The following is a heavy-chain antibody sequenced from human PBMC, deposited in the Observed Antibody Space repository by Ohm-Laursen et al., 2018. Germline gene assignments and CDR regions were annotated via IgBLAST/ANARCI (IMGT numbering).Heavy chain of an antibody. Sequence: GSLRLSCAASGFTFSSYSMNWVRQAPGKGLEWVSSISSSSSYIYYADSVNGRFTISRDNAKNSLYLQMNSLRAEDTAVYYCARENDSSPDYWGQGTLVTVSS. CDR2: ISSSSSYI. CDR3: ARENDSSPDY. D-gene: IGHD3-22*01. CDR1: GFTFSSYS. V-gene: IGHV3-21*01. J-gene: IGHJ4*02.